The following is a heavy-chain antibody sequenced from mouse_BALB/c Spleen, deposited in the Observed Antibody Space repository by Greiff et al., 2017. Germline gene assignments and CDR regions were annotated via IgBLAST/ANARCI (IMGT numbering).Heavy chain of an antibody. J-gene: IGHJ2*01. D-gene: IGHD1-1*01. V-gene: IGHV1S56*01. Sequence: QVQLKQSGPELVKPGASVKMSCKASGYTFTSYYIHWVKQRPGQGLEWIGWIYPGDGSTKYNEKFKGKTTLTADKSSSTAYMLLSSLTSEDSAIYFCNYYGSSRYYFDYWGQGTTLTVSS. CDR1: GYTFTSYY. CDR2: IYPGDGST. CDR3: NYYGSSRYYFDY.